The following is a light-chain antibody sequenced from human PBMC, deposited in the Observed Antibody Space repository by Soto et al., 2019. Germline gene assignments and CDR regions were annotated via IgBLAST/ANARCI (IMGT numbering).Light chain of an antibody. Sequence: DIQMTQSPSALSASVGDTVTITCRASQSVSGWLAWYQQKAGKAPKLLIYDVSALKRGVPPRFSGSGSGTEFTLTISGLHPDDLATYYCQQYESYSATFGPGTRVDLK. CDR3: QQYESYSAT. CDR2: DVS. J-gene: IGKJ1*01. CDR1: QSVSGW. V-gene: IGKV1-5*01.